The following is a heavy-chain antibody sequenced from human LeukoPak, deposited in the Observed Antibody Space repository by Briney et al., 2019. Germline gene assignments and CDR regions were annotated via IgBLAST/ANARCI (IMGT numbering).Heavy chain of an antibody. J-gene: IGHJ4*02. Sequence: ASVKVSCKASGYTFTGYYMHWVRQAPGQGLGWMGWINPNSGGTNYAQKFQGRVTMTRDTSISTAYMELSRLRTDDTAVYFCARDRAGTTVDYWGQGTLVTVSS. V-gene: IGHV1-2*02. CDR1: GYTFTGYY. CDR2: INPNSGGT. D-gene: IGHD1-7*01. CDR3: ARDRAGTTVDY.